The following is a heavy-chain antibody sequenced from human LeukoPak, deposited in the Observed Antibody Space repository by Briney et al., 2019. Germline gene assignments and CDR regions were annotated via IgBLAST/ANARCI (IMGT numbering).Heavy chain of an antibody. D-gene: IGHD6-19*01. CDR2: IYYSGST. V-gene: IGHV4-61*01. CDR3: AREPRHSSGWYYFDY. CDR1: GGSISSSSYY. Sequence: SETLSLTCTVSGGSISSSSYYWGWIRQPPGKGLEWLGYIYYSGSTNYNPSLKSRVTISVDTSKNQFSLKLSSVTAADTAVYYCAREPRHSSGWYYFDYWGQGTLVTVSS. J-gene: IGHJ4*02.